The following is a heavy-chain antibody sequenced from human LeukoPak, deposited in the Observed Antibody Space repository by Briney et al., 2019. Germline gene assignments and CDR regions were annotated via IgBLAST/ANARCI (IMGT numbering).Heavy chain of an antibody. Sequence: GASVKVSCKASGYTFTSYDINWVRQATGQGLEWMGWMNPNSGNTGYAQKFQGRVTMTRNTSISTAYMELSSLRSEDTAVYYCARDNEGDYGDYYAFDIWGQGTTVTVSS. V-gene: IGHV1-8*01. CDR2: MNPNSGNT. CDR1: GYTFTSYD. D-gene: IGHD4-17*01. J-gene: IGHJ3*02. CDR3: ARDNEGDYGDYYAFDI.